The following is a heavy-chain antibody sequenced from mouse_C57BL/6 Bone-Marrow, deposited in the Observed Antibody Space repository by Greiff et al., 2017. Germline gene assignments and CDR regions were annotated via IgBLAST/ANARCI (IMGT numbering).Heavy chain of an antibody. CDR2: IYPGDGDT. Sequence: VQLQQSGPELVKPGASVKISCKASGYAFSSSWMNWVKQRPGKGLEWIGRIYPGDGDTNYNGKFKGKATLTADKSSSTAYMQLSSLTSEDSAVYFCARGGLPRRLYYAMDYWGQGTSVTVSS. V-gene: IGHV1-82*01. D-gene: IGHD2-2*01. CDR3: ARGGLPRRLYYAMDY. J-gene: IGHJ4*01. CDR1: GYAFSSSW.